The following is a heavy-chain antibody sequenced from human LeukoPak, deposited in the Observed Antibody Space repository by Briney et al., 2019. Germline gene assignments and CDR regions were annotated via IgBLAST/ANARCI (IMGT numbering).Heavy chain of an antibody. CDR3: ARARYGGYYDY. CDR2: ITNNGDRT. V-gene: IGHV3-64*02. J-gene: IGHJ4*02. D-gene: IGHD3-22*01. CDR1: GSTFSSYG. Sequence: PGGSLRLSCGASGSTFSSYGMHWVRQAPGKGPEYVSAITNNGDRTYYADSVKGIFTISRDNYKNTLYLEMGSLRPEDTAVYYCARARYGGYYDYWGQGTLVTVSS.